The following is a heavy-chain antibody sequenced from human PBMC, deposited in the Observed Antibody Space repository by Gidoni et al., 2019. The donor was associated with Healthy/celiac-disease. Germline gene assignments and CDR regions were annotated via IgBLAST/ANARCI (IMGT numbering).Heavy chain of an antibody. CDR1: GGSFSGYY. D-gene: IGHD2-21*01. J-gene: IGHJ3*02. Sequence: QVQLQQWGAGLLKPSETLSLTCAVYGGSFSGYYWSWIRQPPGKGLEWIGEINHSGSTNYNPSLKSRVTISVDTSKNQFSLKLSSVTAADTAVYYCASGYSRAFDIWGQGTMVTVSS. V-gene: IGHV4-34*01. CDR2: INHSGST. CDR3: ASGYSRAFDI.